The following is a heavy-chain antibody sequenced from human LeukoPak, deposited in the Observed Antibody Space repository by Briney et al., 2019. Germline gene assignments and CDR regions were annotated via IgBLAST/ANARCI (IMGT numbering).Heavy chain of an antibody. CDR2: IFWDDDK. CDR1: GFSLKHNGVG. J-gene: IGHJ3*02. Sequence: ESGPTLVKPTQTLTLTCAFSGFSLKHNGVGVGWIRQPPGKALEWLAVIFWDDDKRYSPSLKSRLTITKDPSNNQVVLTMTNMDPRDPATYFCARRSEPRYCSSTNCLGGFDIWGQGTIVTVSS. D-gene: IGHD2-2*01. V-gene: IGHV2-5*02. CDR3: ARRSEPRYCSSTNCLGGFDI.